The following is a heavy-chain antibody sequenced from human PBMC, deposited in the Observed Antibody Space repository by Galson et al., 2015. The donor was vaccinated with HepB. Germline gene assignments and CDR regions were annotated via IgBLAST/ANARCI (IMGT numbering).Heavy chain of an antibody. Sequence: SLRLSCAASGFTFSNYWMSWVRQAPGKGLEWVANIKQDGSEKYYVDSVKGRFTISRDNAKNSLYLQMNSLRAEDTAVYYCARDSVTATMFYYYYYTDVWGKGTTVTVSS. CDR3: ARDSVTATMFYYYYYTDV. V-gene: IGHV3-7*01. D-gene: IGHD5-24*01. CDR2: IKQDGSEK. J-gene: IGHJ6*03. CDR1: GFTFSNYW.